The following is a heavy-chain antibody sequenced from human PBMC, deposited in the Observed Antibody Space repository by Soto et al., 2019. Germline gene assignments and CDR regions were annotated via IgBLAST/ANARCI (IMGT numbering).Heavy chain of an antibody. CDR3: ARWGTRYSSSPALGMDV. D-gene: IGHD6-13*01. CDR1: GYTFTSYG. J-gene: IGHJ6*02. V-gene: IGHV1-18*01. Sequence: QVQLVQSGAEVKKPGASVKVSCKASGYTFTSYGISWVRQAPGQGLEWMGWISAYNGNTNYAQKLQGRVTMTTDTHTSTAYMERRRLRSDDTAVYYCARWGTRYSSSPALGMDVWGQGTTVTVSS. CDR2: ISAYNGNT.